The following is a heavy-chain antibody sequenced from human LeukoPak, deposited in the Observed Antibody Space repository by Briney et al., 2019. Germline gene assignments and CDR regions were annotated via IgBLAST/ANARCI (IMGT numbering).Heavy chain of an antibody. V-gene: IGHV3-33*01. J-gene: IGHJ4*02. CDR2: IWYDGSNK. CDR1: GFTFSSYG. Sequence: PGGSLRLSCAASGFTFSSYGMHWVRQAPRKALEWVAVIWYDGSNKFYADSVKGRFTISRDNSKNTLYLQMNSLRAEDTAVYYCARETTTLDYWGQGTLVTVSS. D-gene: IGHD1-26*01. CDR3: ARETTTLDY.